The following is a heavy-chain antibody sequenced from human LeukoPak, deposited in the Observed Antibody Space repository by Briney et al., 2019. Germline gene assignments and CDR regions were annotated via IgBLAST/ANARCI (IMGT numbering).Heavy chain of an antibody. CDR1: GFTFNDYE. D-gene: IGHD2/OR15-2a*01. CDR3: VREVTYFNMRWEHFDY. CDR2: ISTSGRTI. V-gene: IGHV3-48*03. Sequence: GGSLRLSCAASGFTFNDYEINWVRQAPGKGPEWVSYISTSGRTIYYADSVKGRFTISRDNAKNSVYLQMNSLRDDDTAVYYCVREVTYFNMRWEHFDYWGQGTLVTVSS. J-gene: IGHJ4*02.